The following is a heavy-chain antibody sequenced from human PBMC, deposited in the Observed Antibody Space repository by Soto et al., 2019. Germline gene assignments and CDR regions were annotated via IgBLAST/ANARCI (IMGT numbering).Heavy chain of an antibody. V-gene: IGHV1-69*06. CDR2: LIPIYDEP. D-gene: IGHD1-26*01. CDR1: GFTFNVYG. J-gene: IGHJ4*02. CDR3: ATDTPEVGPGSENPFDY. Sequence: QVPLVQSGAEVKNPGSSVKVSCKTSGFTFNVYGIHWVRQAPGQGLEWMGGLIPIYDEPYYAQKFQGRVTITADKSTTSVHLELSSLRSDDTAVYFCATDTPEVGPGSENPFDYWGQGTLVTVSS.